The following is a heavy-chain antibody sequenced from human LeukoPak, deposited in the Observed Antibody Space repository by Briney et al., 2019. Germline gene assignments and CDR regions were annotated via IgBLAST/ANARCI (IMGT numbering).Heavy chain of an antibody. D-gene: IGHD3-16*01. J-gene: IGHJ4*02. CDR2: IYYSGST. V-gene: IGHV4-39*01. CDR1: GGSISSSSYY. CDR3: ATYYDYVWGSPIDY. Sequence: KPSETLSLTCTVSGGSISSSSYYWGWIRQPPGKGLEWIGSIYYSGSTYYNPSLKSRVTITVDTSKDQFSLKPSSVTAADTAVYYCATYYDYVWGSPIDYWGQGTLVTVSS.